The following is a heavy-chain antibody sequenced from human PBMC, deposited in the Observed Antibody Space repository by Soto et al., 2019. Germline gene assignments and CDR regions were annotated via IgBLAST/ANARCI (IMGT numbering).Heavy chain of an antibody. Sequence: QVQLQESGPGLVRPSETLSLTCTVSGGSFSSYYWTWIRQSPGKGLEWIGYIYYSGSTDYNPSLRGGLAISIATSKNQFSLRLNSMTAADTAVYYCAGRDCSGTNCYYLDYYYMDVWGKGTTVTVSS. J-gene: IGHJ6*03. CDR1: GGSFSSYY. V-gene: IGHV4-59*08. CDR3: AGRDCSGTNCYYLDYYYMDV. D-gene: IGHD2-2*01. CDR2: IYYSGST.